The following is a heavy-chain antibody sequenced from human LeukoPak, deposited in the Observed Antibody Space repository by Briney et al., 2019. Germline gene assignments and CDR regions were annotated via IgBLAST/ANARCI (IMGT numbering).Heavy chain of an antibody. V-gene: IGHV3-7*01. CDR2: IKQDGSEK. CDR1: GFTFSSYW. J-gene: IGHJ3*02. Sequence: GGSLRLSCAASGFTFSSYWMSWVRQAPGKGLEWVANIKQDGSEKCYVDSVKGRFTISRDNAKNSLYLQMNSLRAEDTAVYYCARGYSSSWDAFDIWGQGTMVTVSS. D-gene: IGHD6-13*01. CDR3: ARGYSSSWDAFDI.